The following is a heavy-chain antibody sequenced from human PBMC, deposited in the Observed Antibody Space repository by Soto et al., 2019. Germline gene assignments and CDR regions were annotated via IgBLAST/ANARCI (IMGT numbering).Heavy chain of an antibody. CDR2: ISSSSSYI. Sequence: PGGSLRLSCAASGFTFSSYSMNWVRQAPGKGLEWVSSISSSSSYIYYADSVKGRFTISRDNVKNSLYLQMNSLRAEDTAVYYCVVVVVAATDYYYGMDVWGQGTTVTVSS. CDR1: GFTFSSYS. J-gene: IGHJ6*02. CDR3: VVVVVAATDYYYGMDV. V-gene: IGHV3-21*01. D-gene: IGHD2-15*01.